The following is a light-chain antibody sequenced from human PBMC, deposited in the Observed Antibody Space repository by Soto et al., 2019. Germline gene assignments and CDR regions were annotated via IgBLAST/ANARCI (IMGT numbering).Light chain of an antibody. J-gene: IGKJ4*01. CDR1: QSISTSS. Sequence: EIVLTQSPGTLSLSPGERATLNCRASQSISTSSLAWYRQKPGQAPRLLIYDASNRATGIPARFSGSGSGTDFTLTISSLEPEDFAVYYCQQRSNWPPVTFGGGTKVDIK. CDR3: QQRSNWPPVT. CDR2: DAS. V-gene: IGKV3-11*01.